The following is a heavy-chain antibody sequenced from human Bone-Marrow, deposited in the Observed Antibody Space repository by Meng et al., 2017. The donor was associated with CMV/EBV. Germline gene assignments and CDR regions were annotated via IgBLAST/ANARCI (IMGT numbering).Heavy chain of an antibody. D-gene: IGHD3-10*01. J-gene: IGHJ4*02. CDR2: IYHSGSA. Sequence: SETLSLTCTVSGYSISSGYYWGWIRQPPGKGLEWIGSIYHSGSAYYNPSLKSRVTISVDTSKNQFSLKLSSVTAADTAVYYCARGRYGSGYFGGLYYFDYWGQGTLVTFSS. CDR1: GYSISSGYY. CDR3: ARGRYGSGYFGGLYYFDY. V-gene: IGHV4-38-2*02.